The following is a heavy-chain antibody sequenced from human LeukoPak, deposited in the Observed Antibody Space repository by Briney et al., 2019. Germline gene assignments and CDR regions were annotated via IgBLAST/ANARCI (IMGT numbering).Heavy chain of an antibody. CDR3: ARDYPEMATKYGMDV. J-gene: IGHJ6*02. D-gene: IGHD5-24*01. V-gene: IGHV3-53*01. CDR2: IYSGGST. Sequence: GGSLRLSCAASGFTVSSNYMSWVRQAPGKGLEWVSVIYSGGSTYCADSVKGRFTISRDNSKNTLYLQMNSLRAEDTAVYYCARDYPEMATKYGMDVWGQGTTVTVSS. CDR1: GFTVSSNY.